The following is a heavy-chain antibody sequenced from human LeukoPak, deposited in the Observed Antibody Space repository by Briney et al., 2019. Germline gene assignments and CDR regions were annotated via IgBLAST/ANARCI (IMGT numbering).Heavy chain of an antibody. J-gene: IGHJ1*01. CDR1: GYTFTSYG. D-gene: IGHD3-9*01. CDR3: ARDQAATNTQVRFCLD. V-gene: IGHV1-18*01. Sequence: GASVKVSCKASGYTFTSYGISWVRQAPGQGLEWMGWISAYNGNTNFAQKLQGRVTMTTDTSTSTAYMDRRSLKSDDTAVYYCARDQAATNTQVRFCLDWGQGALCTVSS. CDR2: ISAYNGNT.